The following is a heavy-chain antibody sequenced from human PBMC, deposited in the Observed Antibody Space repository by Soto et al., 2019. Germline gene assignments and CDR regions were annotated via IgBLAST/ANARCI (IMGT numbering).Heavy chain of an antibody. CDR1: GFTFSNYG. CDR3: AKDRVSTGSYSLDF. CDR2: VSGSGVT. J-gene: IGHJ4*02. D-gene: IGHD1-26*01. V-gene: IGHV3-23*01. Sequence: EVQLLESGGGLVQPGGSLRVSCAASGFTFSNYGMSWVRQAPEAGLEWVSTVSGSGVTSYADSVRGRFTISRDNSKITLYLQMNSLRDEDTAIYYCAKDRVSTGSYSLDFWGQGTLVTVSS.